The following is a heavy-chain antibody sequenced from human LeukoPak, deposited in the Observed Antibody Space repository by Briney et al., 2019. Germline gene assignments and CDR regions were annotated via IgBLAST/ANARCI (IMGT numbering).Heavy chain of an antibody. Sequence: PGGSLRLSCAASGFTFSSYGMHWVRQAPGKGLEWVAAIWYDGSNKYYADSVKGRFTISRDNSKNTLYLQMNSLRAEDTAVYYCARAPSLYGGNYYYYGMDVWGQGTTVTVSS. D-gene: IGHD4-23*01. V-gene: IGHV3-33*01. J-gene: IGHJ6*02. CDR1: GFTFSSYG. CDR3: ARAPSLYGGNYYYYGMDV. CDR2: IWYDGSNK.